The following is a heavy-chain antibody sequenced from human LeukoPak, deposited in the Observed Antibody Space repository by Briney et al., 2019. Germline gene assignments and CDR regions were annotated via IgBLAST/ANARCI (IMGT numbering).Heavy chain of an antibody. CDR1: GYTLTKLS. Sequence: ASVKVSCKVSGYTLTKLSMHWVRQAPGKGLEWMGGFDPEDGETIYAQKFQGRVAMTEDTSTDTAYMELSSLRSEDTVVYYCAIPRNWNYVPWFDPWGQGNLVTVSS. CDR2: FDPEDGET. D-gene: IGHD1-7*01. J-gene: IGHJ5*02. V-gene: IGHV1-24*01. CDR3: AIPRNWNYVPWFDP.